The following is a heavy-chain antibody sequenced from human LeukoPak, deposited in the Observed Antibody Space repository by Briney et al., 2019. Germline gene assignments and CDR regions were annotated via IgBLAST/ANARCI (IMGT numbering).Heavy chain of an antibody. CDR3: ARGRFLEWFLDY. Sequence: GSVKGSCKASGYTFTGYYMHWVRQAPGQGLEWMGWINPNSGGTNYAQKFQGRVTMTRDTSISTAYMELSRLRSDDTAVYYCARGRFLEWFLDYWGQGTLVTVSS. V-gene: IGHV1-2*02. D-gene: IGHD3-3*01. J-gene: IGHJ4*02. CDR2: INPNSGGT. CDR1: GYTFTGYY.